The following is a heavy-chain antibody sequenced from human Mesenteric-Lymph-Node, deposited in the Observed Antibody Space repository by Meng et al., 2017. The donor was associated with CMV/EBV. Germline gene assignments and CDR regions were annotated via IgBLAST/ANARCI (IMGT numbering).Heavy chain of an antibody. J-gene: IGHJ4*02. V-gene: IGHV3-74*01. Sequence: SCVASGFTFNMYWMHWVRQAPGKGLEWVSRTNYDETGTTYAESVKGRFTISRDNVKNTVSLQMNSLRAEDSGVYYCARGSTLVNSDYWGQGTLVTVSS. D-gene: IGHD4-23*01. CDR3: ARGSTLVNSDY. CDR1: GFTFNMYW. CDR2: TNYDETGT.